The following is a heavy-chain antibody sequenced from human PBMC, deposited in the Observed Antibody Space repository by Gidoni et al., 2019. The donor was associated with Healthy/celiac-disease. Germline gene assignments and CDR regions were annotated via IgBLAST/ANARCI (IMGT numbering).Heavy chain of an antibody. V-gene: IGHV4-34*01. CDR3: ARGDSGSFRLYYFDY. J-gene: IGHJ4*02. D-gene: IGHD5-12*01. CDR1: GGSFSGYY. Sequence: QVQLQQWGAGLLKPSETLSLTCAVYGGSFSGYYWSWIRQPPGKGLEWIGEINHSGSTNYNPSLKSRVTISVDTSKNQFTLKLSSVTAADTAVYYCARGDSGSFRLYYFDYWGQETLVTVSS. CDR2: INHSGST.